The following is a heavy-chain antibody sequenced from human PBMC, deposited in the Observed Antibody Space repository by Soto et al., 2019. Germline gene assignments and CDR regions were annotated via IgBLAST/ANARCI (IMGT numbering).Heavy chain of an antibody. D-gene: IGHD3-10*02. J-gene: IGHJ2*01. CDR2: SYYSGST. V-gene: IGHV4-30-4*01. CDR3: QAEDGIRDVRSVSAFLLNRSSDL. Sequence: GKGLEWIGYSYYSGSTYYNPSLKSRVTISVDTSKNQFSLKLSSVTAADIAFFFFQAEDGIRDVRSVSAFLLNRSSDL.